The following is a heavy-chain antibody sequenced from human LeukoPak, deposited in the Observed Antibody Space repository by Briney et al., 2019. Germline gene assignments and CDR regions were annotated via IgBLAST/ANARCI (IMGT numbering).Heavy chain of an antibody. CDR2: IWYDGSNK. D-gene: IGHD6-13*01. J-gene: IGHJ4*02. CDR1: GPTFSTYG. Sequence: GRSLRLSCAVSGPTFSTYGMHWVRQAPGKGLEWVAVIWYDGSNKYYADSVKGRFTISRDNSKNTLYLQLNSLRAEDTAVYYCARGQQLVKTDWGQGTLVTVSS. V-gene: IGHV3-33*01. CDR3: ARGQQLVKTD.